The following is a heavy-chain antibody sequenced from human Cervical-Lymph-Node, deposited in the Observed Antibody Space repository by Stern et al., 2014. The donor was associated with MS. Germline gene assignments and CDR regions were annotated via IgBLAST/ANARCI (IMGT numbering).Heavy chain of an antibody. CDR3: ATGGSGWDDYFDN. J-gene: IGHJ4*02. CDR2: ITPIFNAT. V-gene: IGHV1-69*01. CDR1: GGTFNSYS. Sequence: QLVQSGAEVKKPVSSVKVSCKASGGTFNSYSITWVRQAPGQGLEWMGGITPIFNATNYAQKFQGRVTITADESTNTVYLDLSSLGSEDTAVYYCATGGSGWDDYFDNWGQGTLVTVSS. D-gene: IGHD6-19*01.